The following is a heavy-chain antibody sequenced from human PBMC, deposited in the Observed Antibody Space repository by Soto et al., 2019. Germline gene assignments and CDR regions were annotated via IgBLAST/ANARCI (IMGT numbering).Heavy chain of an antibody. CDR3: ARILYSNTFYYYYMDV. Sequence: EVQLVESGGTLVQPGGSLGLPGAASGLPVPSNNLSWFRQAPGRGLEGVSIIYSGGSTYYADSVKGRFTISRHNSRNTLYLQMNSVRTEDTAVYYCARILYSNTFYYYYMDVWGKGTTVTVSS. J-gene: IGHJ6*03. V-gene: IGHV3-53*04. D-gene: IGHD6-13*01. CDR1: GLPVPSNN. CDR2: IYSGGST.